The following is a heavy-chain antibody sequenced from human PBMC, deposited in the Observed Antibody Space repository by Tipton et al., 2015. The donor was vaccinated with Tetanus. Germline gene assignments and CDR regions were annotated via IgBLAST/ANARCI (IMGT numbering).Heavy chain of an antibody. Sequence: SLRLSCAASGFIFSSYGIHWVRQAPGKGLEWVAGSWYYGTDKYYADSGKGRFTISRDNSKYTLYLQMNSLRAEDTAVYYRAREADCSGGSCFSGDFDNWGQGTQVTVSS. J-gene: IGHJ4*02. CDR2: SWYYGTDK. D-gene: IGHD2-15*01. CDR3: AREADCSGGSCFSGDFDN. V-gene: IGHV3-33*01. CDR1: GFIFSSYG.